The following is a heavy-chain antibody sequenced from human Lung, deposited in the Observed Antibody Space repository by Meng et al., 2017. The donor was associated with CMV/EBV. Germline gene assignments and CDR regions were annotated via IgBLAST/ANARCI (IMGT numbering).Heavy chain of an antibody. D-gene: IGHD6-13*01. J-gene: IGHJ4*02. Sequence: GEXXTISCAASGFDFTTYAMTWVRQAPGRGLEWVSSISGSGGATYYAASVKGRFTVSRDNSKNTLFLQINSLRAEDTALYYCAKGARMAGAGPDYWGQGTLVTVSS. CDR2: ISGSGGAT. CDR1: GFDFTTYA. CDR3: AKGARMAGAGPDY. V-gene: IGHV3-23*01.